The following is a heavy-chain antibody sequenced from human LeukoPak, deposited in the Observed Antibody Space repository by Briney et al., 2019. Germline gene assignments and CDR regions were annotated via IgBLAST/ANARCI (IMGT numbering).Heavy chain of an antibody. J-gene: IGHJ6*02. Sequence: ASVKVSCKTSGYTFTNYGLSWVRQAPGQGLEWMGWISAYNGNTNYAQKLQGRVTMTTDTSTSTAYMELRSLRSDGTAVYYCAREGHFGSGIDYYYGMDVWGQGTKVTVSS. CDR1: GYTFTNYG. CDR3: AREGHFGSGIDYYYGMDV. V-gene: IGHV1-18*01. CDR2: ISAYNGNT. D-gene: IGHD3-10*01.